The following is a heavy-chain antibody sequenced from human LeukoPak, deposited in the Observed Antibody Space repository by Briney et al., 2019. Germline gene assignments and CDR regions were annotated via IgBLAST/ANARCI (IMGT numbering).Heavy chain of an antibody. CDR1: GFTFRNSA. V-gene: IGHV4-34*01. Sequence: GSLRLSCAASGFTFRNSAMSWIRQPPGKGLEWIGEINHSGSTNYNPSLKSRVTISVDTSKNQFSLKLSSVTAADTAVYYCARGPKLLWFGELLYARHNWFDPWGQGTLVTVSS. CDR2: INHSGST. CDR3: ARGPKLLWFGELLYARHNWFDP. D-gene: IGHD3-10*01. J-gene: IGHJ5*02.